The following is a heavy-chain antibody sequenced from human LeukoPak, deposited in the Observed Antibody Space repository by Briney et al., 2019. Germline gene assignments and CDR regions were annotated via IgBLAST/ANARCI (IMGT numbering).Heavy chain of an antibody. J-gene: IGHJ4*02. Sequence: SGGSLRLSCAASGFTFSSYGMHWVRQAPGKGLEWVAFIRYDGGSIYYADSVKGRFTISRDNSKDTLYVQMNRLRVEDTAVYHCVKDHSSGLLGWGQGTLVTVSS. D-gene: IGHD6-25*01. V-gene: IGHV3-30*02. CDR3: VKDHSSGLLG. CDR2: IRYDGGSI. CDR1: GFTFSSYG.